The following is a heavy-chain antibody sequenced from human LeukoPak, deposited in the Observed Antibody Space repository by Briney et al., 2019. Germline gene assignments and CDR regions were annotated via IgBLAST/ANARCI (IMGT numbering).Heavy chain of an antibody. Sequence: SETLSLTCTVSGGSISSYYWSWIRQPPGKGLEWIGYIYYSGSTNYNPSLKSRVTISVDTSKNQFSLKLSSVTAADTAVYYCARGSYYEGYFDYWGQGTLVTVSS. CDR1: GGSISSYY. J-gene: IGHJ4*02. CDR2: IYYSGST. V-gene: IGHV4-59*12. D-gene: IGHD3-22*01. CDR3: ARGSYYEGYFDY.